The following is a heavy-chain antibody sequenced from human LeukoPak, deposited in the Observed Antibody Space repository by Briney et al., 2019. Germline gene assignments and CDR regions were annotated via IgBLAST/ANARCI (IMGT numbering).Heavy chain of an antibody. CDR3: ARSHDPDY. CDR2: ISGSGGST. CDR1: GFTFSSYA. J-gene: IGHJ4*02. D-gene: IGHD1-1*01. Sequence: PGGSLRLSCAASGFTFSSYAMSWVRQAPGKGLEWVSGISGSGGSTYYADSVKGRFTISRDNAKNSLYLQMNSLRAEDTAVYYCARSHDPDYWGQGTLVTVSS. V-gene: IGHV3-23*01.